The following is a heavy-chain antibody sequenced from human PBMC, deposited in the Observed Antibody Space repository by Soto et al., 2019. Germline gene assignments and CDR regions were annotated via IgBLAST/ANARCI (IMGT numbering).Heavy chain of an antibody. Sequence: EVQLVESGGGLVQPGGSLRLSCAASGFTFSNYGMNWVRQAPGKGLEWVSYISSSASTIYYADSVKGRFTISRDNAKNSLFLLMNSLRDEDTAVYYCASNSGNSGGDYCGQGTLVTVSS. CDR2: ISSSASTI. J-gene: IGHJ4*02. CDR3: ASNSGNSGGDY. V-gene: IGHV3-48*02. D-gene: IGHD2-21*02. CDR1: GFTFSNYG.